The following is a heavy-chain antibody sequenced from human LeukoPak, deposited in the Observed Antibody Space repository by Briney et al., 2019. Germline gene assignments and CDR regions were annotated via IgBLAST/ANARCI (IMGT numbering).Heavy chain of an antibody. CDR1: GGSISSGDYY. Sequence: KSSETLSLTCTVSGGSISSGDYYWSWIRQPPGKGLEWIGYIYYSGSTYYNPSLKSRVTISVDTSKNQFSLKLSSVTAADTAVYYCARANGHTTAENWFDPWGQGTLVTVSS. J-gene: IGHJ5*02. CDR2: IYYSGST. V-gene: IGHV4-30-4*01. D-gene: IGHD4-11*01. CDR3: ARANGHTTAENWFDP.